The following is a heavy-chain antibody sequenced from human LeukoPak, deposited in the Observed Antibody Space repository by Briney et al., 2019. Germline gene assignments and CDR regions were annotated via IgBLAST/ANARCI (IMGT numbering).Heavy chain of an antibody. J-gene: IGHJ4*02. V-gene: IGHV2-70*01. Sequence: ESGPTLVNPTQTLTLTCTFSGFSLSTSGMCVSWIRQPPGKALEWLALIDWDDDKYYSTSLKTRLTISKDTSKNQVVLTMTNMDPVDTATYYCARIRYGSGSYHFDYWGQGTLVTASS. CDR2: IDWDDDK. CDR3: ARIRYGSGSYHFDY. CDR1: GFSLSTSGMC. D-gene: IGHD3-10*01.